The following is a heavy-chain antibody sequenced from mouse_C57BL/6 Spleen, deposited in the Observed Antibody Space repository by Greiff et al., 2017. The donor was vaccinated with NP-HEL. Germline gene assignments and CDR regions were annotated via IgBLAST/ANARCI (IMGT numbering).Heavy chain of an antibody. CDR3: APHYGSSSFAY. Sequence: QVQLQQSGAELARPGASVKLSCKASGYTFTSYGISWVKQRPGQGLEWIGEIYPRSGNTYYNEKFKGKATLTADKSSSTAYMELRSLTSEDSAVYFCAPHYGSSSFAYWGQGTLVTVSA. D-gene: IGHD1-1*01. CDR2: IYPRSGNT. J-gene: IGHJ3*01. V-gene: IGHV1-81*01. CDR1: GYTFTSYG.